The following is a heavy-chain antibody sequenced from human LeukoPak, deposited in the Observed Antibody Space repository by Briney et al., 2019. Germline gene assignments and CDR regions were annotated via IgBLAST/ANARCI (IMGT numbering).Heavy chain of an antibody. D-gene: IGHD3-10*01. J-gene: IGHJ6*04. Sequence: SETLSLTCALYGGSFDDYYWSWIRQSPGKGLEWIGEILQSGDTNYNPSLKSRVTISLDTSKNQFSLKLMSVTAADTAVYYCASLMQGSGSYSNYYYGIDVWGKGTTVIVSS. CDR1: GGSFDDYY. CDR3: ASLMQGSGSYSNYYYGIDV. V-gene: IGHV4-34*12. CDR2: ILQSGDT.